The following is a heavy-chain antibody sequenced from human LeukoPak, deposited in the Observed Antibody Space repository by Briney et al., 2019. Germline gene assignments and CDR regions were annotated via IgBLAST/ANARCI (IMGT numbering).Heavy chain of an antibody. CDR3: ARSCSSTSCYYYYYMDV. CDR1: GVTFSSSW. D-gene: IGHD2-2*01. J-gene: IGHJ6*03. Sequence: GGPLRLSCAASGVTFSSSWMNWVRQAPGKGLEWVSYISSSSSTIYYADSVKGRFTISRDNAKNSLYLQMNSLRAEDTAVYYCARSCSSTSCYYYYYMDVWGKGTTVTVSS. CDR2: ISSSSSTI. V-gene: IGHV3-48*01.